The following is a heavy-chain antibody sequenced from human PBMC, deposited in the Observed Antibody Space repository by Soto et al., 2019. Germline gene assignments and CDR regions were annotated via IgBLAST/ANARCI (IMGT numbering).Heavy chain of an antibody. J-gene: IGHJ6*02. CDR1: GYTFTGYY. D-gene: IGHD3-3*01. CDR3: ARGGYDFWSGYYVYYYGMDV. Sequence: ASVKVSCKASGYTFTGYYMHWVRQAPGQGLEWMGWINPNSGGTNYAQKFQGWVTMTRDTSISTAYMELSRLRSDDTAVYYCARGGYDFWSGYYVYYYGMDVWGQGTTVTVYS. CDR2: INPNSGGT. V-gene: IGHV1-2*04.